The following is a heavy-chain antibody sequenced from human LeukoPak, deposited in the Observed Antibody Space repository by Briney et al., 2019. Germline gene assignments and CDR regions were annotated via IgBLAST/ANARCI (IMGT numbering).Heavy chain of an antibody. J-gene: IGHJ4*02. CDR1: GFSFTTYW. CDR2: IDQDGSEK. D-gene: IGHD6-19*01. V-gene: IGHV3-7*01. CDR3: SRDPFGLTVAGGPPIDY. Sequence: GLSLRLSSAASGFSFTTYWMCSVCAALGRGVGWVANIDQDGSEKCYVDSVKGRSTISRDNAKTSLYLQMNSLRAEYTAVYYCSRDPFGLTVAGGPPIDYWGQGTLVTVSS.